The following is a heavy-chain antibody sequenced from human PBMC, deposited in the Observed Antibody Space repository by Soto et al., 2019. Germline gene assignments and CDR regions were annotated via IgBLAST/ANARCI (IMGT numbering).Heavy chain of an antibody. CDR1: GGSISDSFYY. V-gene: IGHV4-39*01. J-gene: IGHJ4*02. CDR2: LYYTGST. CDR3: ARSGSGAPDTRVFDY. D-gene: IGHD1-26*01. Sequence: QLQLQESGPGLVKPSETLSLTCTISGGSISDSFYYWGWIRQPPGKGLEWIGSLYYTGSTYYNPSLKSRVTISVDTSKKQFSLKLSSVTAADTAVYYCARSGSGAPDTRVFDYWGQGILVTVSS.